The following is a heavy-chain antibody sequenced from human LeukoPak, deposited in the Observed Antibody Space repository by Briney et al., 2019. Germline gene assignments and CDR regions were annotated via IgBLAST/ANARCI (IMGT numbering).Heavy chain of an antibody. V-gene: IGHV4-39*01. CDR3: ARHGCRNTVLVAAGTVGWFDP. J-gene: IGHJ5*02. CDR2: IYYSGST. CDR1: GGSISSSSYY. Sequence: SETLSLTCTVSGGSISSSSYYWGWIRQPPGKGLEWIGSIYYSGSTYYNPSLKSRVTISVDTSKNQFSLKLSSVTAADTAVYYCARHGCRNTVLVAAGTVGWFDPWGQGTLVTVSS. D-gene: IGHD6-13*01.